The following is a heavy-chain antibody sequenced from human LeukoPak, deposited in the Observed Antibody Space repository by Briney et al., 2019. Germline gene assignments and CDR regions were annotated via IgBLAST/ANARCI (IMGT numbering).Heavy chain of an antibody. Sequence: PSETLSLTCAVYGGSFSGYYWSWIRQPPGKGLDWIGEINHSGSTNYNPSLKSRVTISVDTSKNQFSLKLSSVTAADTAVYYCARDVPFDYWGQGTLVTVSS. V-gene: IGHV4-34*01. CDR3: ARDVPFDY. CDR1: GGSFSGYY. CDR2: INHSGST. J-gene: IGHJ4*02.